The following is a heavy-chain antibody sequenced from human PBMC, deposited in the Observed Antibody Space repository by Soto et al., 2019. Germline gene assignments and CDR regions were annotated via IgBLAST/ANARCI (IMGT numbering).Heavy chain of an antibody. V-gene: IGHV1-18*01. J-gene: IGHJ6*02. CDR2: ISAYNGNT. Sequence: ASVKVSCKASGYTFTSYGISWVRQAPGQGLEWMGWISAYNGNTNYAQKLQGRVTMTTDTSTSTAYMELRSLRSDDTAVYYCARDWGYFDQGVGEYYYYGMYVWGQGTTVPV. CDR1: GYTFTSYG. CDR3: ARDWGYFDQGVGEYYYYGMYV. D-gene: IGHD3-9*01.